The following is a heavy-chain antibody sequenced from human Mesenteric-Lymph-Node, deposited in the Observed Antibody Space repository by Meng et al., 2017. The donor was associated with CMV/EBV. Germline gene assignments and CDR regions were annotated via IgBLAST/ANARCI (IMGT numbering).Heavy chain of an antibody. CDR2: ISSSSSYI. V-gene: IGHV3-21*01. Sequence: GESLKISCAASGFTFSSYSMNRVRQAPGKGLEWVSSISSSSSYIYYADSVKGRFTISRDNAKNSLYLQMNSLRAEDTAVYYCARGGASEGMDVWGQGTTVTVSS. J-gene: IGHJ6*02. D-gene: IGHD1-26*01. CDR3: ARGGASEGMDV. CDR1: GFTFSSYS.